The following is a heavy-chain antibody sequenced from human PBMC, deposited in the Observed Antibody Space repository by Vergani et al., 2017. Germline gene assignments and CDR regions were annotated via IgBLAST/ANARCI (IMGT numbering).Heavy chain of an antibody. D-gene: IGHD1-1*01. CDR2: IFTGGTT. J-gene: IGHJ6*03. V-gene: IGHV3-53*02. CDR1: GFSVSNNY. Sequence: EVQLVETGGGLIQPGGSLRLSCVVSGFSVSNNYMSWVRHRPGKGLEWVSFIFTGGTTYYEDSVKGRFTISRDNSKNTVHLQMNSLTAEDTAVYYCAKMCNWDDSYFYCMDVWGKGP. CDR3: AKMCNWDDSYFYCMDV.